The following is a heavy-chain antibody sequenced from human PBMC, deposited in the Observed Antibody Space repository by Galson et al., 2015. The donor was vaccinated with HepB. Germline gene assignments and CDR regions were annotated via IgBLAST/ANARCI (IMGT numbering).Heavy chain of an antibody. CDR3: ARDGRYCSRTSCYIYYYYGMDV. CDR1: GFTFSTYA. V-gene: IGHV3-30-3*01. D-gene: IGHD2-2*01. CDR2: ISYDGSNQ. Sequence: SLRLSCAASGFTFSTYAMHWVRQAPGKGLEWVAVISYDGSNQYYADSVRGRFTISRDNSKSTLYLQTNSLKPEDTAVYYCARDGRYCSRTSCYIYYYYGMDVWGQGTTVTVSS. J-gene: IGHJ6*02.